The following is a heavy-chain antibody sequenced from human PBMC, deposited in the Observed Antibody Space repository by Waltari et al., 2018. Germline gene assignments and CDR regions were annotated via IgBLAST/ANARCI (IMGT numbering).Heavy chain of an antibody. D-gene: IGHD3-10*01. CDR2: IYHSGST. V-gene: IGHV4-39*01. Sequence: QLQLQESGPGLVKPSETLSLTCTVSGGSISRSNYYWGWIRQPPGKGLDWMAGIYHSGSTDYNPALKRRVTISVDTSKNQFSLKLTSVTAADTAVYYCARIYGSGSPIPSVDYWGQGTLVTVSS. CDR3: ARIYGSGSPIPSVDY. CDR1: GGSISRSNYY. J-gene: IGHJ4*02.